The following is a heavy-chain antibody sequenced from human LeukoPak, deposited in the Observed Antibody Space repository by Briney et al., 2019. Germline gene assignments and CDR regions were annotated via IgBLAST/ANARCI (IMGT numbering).Heavy chain of an antibody. V-gene: IGHV1-8*03. CDR2: MNPNSGNT. CDR3: ARGRGRYCGGDCYLFHY. CDR1: GYTFTSYD. D-gene: IGHD2-21*01. Sequence: ASVKVSCRASGYTFTSYDINWVRQATGQGLEWMGWMNPNSGNTGYAQKFQGRVTITRNTSISTAYMELSSLRSEDTAVYYCARGRGRYCGGDCYLFHYWGQGTLVTVSS. J-gene: IGHJ4*02.